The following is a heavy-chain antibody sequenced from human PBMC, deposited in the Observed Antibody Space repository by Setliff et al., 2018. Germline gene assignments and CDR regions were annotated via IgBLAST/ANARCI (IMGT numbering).Heavy chain of an antibody. CDR1: AGSISSSSYY. J-gene: IGHJ4*02. V-gene: IGHV4-39*01. D-gene: IGHD3-22*01. CDR3: ARQGRKSDSRGYYYWTYFDY. CDR2: IHYSGST. Sequence: SETLSLTCTVSAGSISSSSYYWGWIRQPPGKGLEWIATIHYSGSTYYNPSLKSRVTTSVDTSKNQFSLKLSSVTAADTAVYYCARQGRKSDSRGYYYWTYFDYWGQGALVTVSS.